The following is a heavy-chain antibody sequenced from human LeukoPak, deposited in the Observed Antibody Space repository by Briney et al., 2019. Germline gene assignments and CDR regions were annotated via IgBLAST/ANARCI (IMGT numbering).Heavy chain of an antibody. CDR2: ISSSSSYI. D-gene: IGHD3-22*01. V-gene: IGHV3-21*04. Sequence: GGSLRLSCATSGFTFSSYTMNWVRQAPGKGLEWVSSISSSSSYIYYADSVKGRFTISRDNSKNTVHLQMNSLRAEDTAMYYCARRAGDYSHPYDYWGQGTLVTVSS. CDR3: ARRAGDYSHPYDY. CDR1: GFTFSSYT. J-gene: IGHJ4*02.